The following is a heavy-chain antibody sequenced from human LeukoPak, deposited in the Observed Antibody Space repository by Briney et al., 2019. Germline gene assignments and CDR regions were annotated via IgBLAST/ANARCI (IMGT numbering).Heavy chain of an antibody. J-gene: IGHJ3*02. CDR3: ARDGAHYDFWSGDAFDI. D-gene: IGHD3-3*01. CDR1: GFTFGGFS. CDR2: ISSSSSTI. V-gene: IGHV3-48*01. Sequence: GGSLRLSCAASGFTFGGFSMNWVRQAPGKGLEWVSYISSSSSTIYYADSVKGRFTISRDNAKNSLYLQMNSLRAEDTAVYYCARDGAHYDFWSGDAFDIWGQGTMVTVSS.